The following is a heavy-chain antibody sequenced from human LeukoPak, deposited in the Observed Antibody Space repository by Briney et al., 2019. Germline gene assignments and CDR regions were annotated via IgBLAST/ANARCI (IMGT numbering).Heavy chain of an antibody. CDR3: ARLQNHGTSGYYSFDY. CDR1: GGSIRGYY. J-gene: IGHJ4*02. Sequence: SETLSLTCTVSGGSIRGYYWSWIRQPPGKSLEWIGYIYYSGGTNYNPSLNSRVTISVDTSRNQVSLKLNSVTAADTAVYYCARLQNHGTSGYYSFDYWGRGTLVTVSS. CDR2: IYYSGGT. D-gene: IGHD3-22*01. V-gene: IGHV4-59*01.